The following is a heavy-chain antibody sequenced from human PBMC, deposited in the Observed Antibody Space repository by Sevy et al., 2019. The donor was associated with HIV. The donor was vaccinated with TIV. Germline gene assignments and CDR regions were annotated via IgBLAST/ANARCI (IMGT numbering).Heavy chain of an antibody. CDR3: ARNNCSITNCYMGDVFDI. CDR1: GFTFSSYS. CDR2: ISGISNYI. V-gene: IGHV3-21*01. J-gene: IGHJ3*02. Sequence: GGSLRLSCAASGFTFSSYSMNWVRQAPGKGLEWVSSISGISNYIYYADSMKGRFTVSRDNARNSLYLQMNSLRAEDTAVYYCARNNCSITNCYMGDVFDIWGQGTMVTVS. D-gene: IGHD2-2*02.